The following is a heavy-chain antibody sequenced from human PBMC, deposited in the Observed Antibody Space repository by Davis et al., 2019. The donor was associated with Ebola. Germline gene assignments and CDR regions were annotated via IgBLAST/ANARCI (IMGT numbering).Heavy chain of an antibody. Sequence: GESLNISCASSGFTYSGAAMHWVRQVSGKGLEWVGRIRSKANSYSTAYAASVKGRFTISRDDSKDTAYLQMNSLKTEETAVYYCTGTLNTIDYWGLGTLVTVSS. V-gene: IGHV3-73*01. CDR3: TGTLNTIDY. CDR1: GFTYSGAA. D-gene: IGHD3-16*01. J-gene: IGHJ4*02. CDR2: IRSKANSYST.